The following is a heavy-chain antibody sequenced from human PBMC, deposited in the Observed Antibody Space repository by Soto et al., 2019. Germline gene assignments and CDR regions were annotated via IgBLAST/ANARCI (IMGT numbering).Heavy chain of an antibody. D-gene: IGHD6-19*01. CDR1: GFTFSIFG. J-gene: IGHJ4*02. V-gene: IGHV3-33*01. CDR2: IWYDGSNA. Sequence: QVQLVESGGGVVQPGRSLRLSCAASGFTFSIFGIHWVRQAPGKGLEWAAIIWYDGSNAYYADSVRGRLTISRDNSKNTVYLPMNSLRAEDTAVYYCARDKGSSSVVAGISQEGYFDTWGQGTLVTVSS. CDR3: ARDKGSSSVVAGISQEGYFDT.